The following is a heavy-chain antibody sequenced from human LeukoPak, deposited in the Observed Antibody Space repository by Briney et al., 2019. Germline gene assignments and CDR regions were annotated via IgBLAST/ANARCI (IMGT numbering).Heavy chain of an antibody. CDR2: IYYSGST. J-gene: IGHJ3*02. CDR1: GGSISSYY. CDR3: AGRLWRRDGYNLSAFDI. V-gene: IGHV4-59*01. D-gene: IGHD5-24*01. Sequence: SETLSLTCTVSGGSISSYYWNWIRQPPGKGLEWIGYIYYSGSTNYNPSLKSRVTISVDTSKNQFSLKLSSATAADTAVYYCAGRLWRRDGYNLSAFDIWGQGTMVTVSS.